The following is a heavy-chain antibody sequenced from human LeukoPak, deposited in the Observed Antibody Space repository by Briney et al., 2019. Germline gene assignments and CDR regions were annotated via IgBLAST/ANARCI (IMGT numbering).Heavy chain of an antibody. CDR2: ISSSSSNI. Sequence: PGGSLRLSCAASGFTFSSYSMNWVRQAPGKGLEWVSAISSSSSNIYYADSVKGRFTISRDNAKNSLYLQMNSLRAEDTAVYYCARPPWGSGSFGYYYGMDVWGKGATVTVSS. V-gene: IGHV3-21*01. CDR1: GFTFSSYS. D-gene: IGHD3-10*01. CDR3: ARPPWGSGSFGYYYGMDV. J-gene: IGHJ6*04.